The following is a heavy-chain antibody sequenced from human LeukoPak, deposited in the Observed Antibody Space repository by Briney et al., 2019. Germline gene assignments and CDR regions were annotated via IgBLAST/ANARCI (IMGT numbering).Heavy chain of an antibody. CDR2: INPNSGGT. J-gene: IGHJ4*02. V-gene: IGHV1-2*02. CDR1: GYTFTGYF. Sequence: ASVKVSCKASGYTFTGYFMHWVQQAPGQGLEWMGWINPNSGGTNYAQKFQGRVTMTRDTSITTAYMELRSLRSDDTAVYYCAKSRDDYKPVDYWGQGTLVTVSS. D-gene: IGHD5-24*01. CDR3: AKSRDDYKPVDY.